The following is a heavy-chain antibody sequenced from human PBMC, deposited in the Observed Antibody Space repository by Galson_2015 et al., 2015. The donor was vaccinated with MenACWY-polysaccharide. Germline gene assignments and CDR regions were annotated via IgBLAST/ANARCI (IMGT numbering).Heavy chain of an antibody. D-gene: IGHD6-19*01. CDR2: ISAGNGRT. J-gene: IGHJ4*02. CDR3: ARDSENLDY. V-gene: IGHV1-3*01. Sequence: SVKVSCKASGYIFTNYAMHWVRQAPGQSFECMGWISAGNGRTEYSQKFQGRVTITRDTSASTAYMEVSSLRSEDTAVYYCARDSENLDYWGQGTLVTVSS. CDR1: GYIFTNYA.